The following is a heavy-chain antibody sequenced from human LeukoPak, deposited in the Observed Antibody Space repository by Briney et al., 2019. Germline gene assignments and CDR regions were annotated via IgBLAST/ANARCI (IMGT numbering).Heavy chain of an antibody. V-gene: IGHV1-8*01. J-gene: IGHJ4*02. CDR1: GYTFTSYD. CDR2: MNPNSGNT. CDR3: ARGALDYYGSGREDY. Sequence: ASVKVSCKASGYTFTSYDINWVRQAPGQGLEWMGWMNPNSGNTGYAQKFQGRVTMTRNTSISTAYMELSSLRSEDTAVYYCARGALDYYGSGREDYWGQGTLVTVSS. D-gene: IGHD3-10*01.